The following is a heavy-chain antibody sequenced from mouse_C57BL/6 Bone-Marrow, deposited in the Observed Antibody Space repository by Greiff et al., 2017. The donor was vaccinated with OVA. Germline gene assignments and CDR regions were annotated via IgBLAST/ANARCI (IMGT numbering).Heavy chain of an antibody. J-gene: IGHJ3*01. V-gene: IGHV1-81*01. D-gene: IGHD4-1*01. Sequence: QVQLQQSGAELARPGASVKLSCKASGYTFTSYGISWVKQRTGQGLEWIGEIYPRSGNTYYNEKFKGKATLTADKSSSTAYMELRSLTSEDSAVYFCARLGPPWFAYWGQGTLVTVSA. CDR1: GYTFTSYG. CDR2: IYPRSGNT. CDR3: ARLGPPWFAY.